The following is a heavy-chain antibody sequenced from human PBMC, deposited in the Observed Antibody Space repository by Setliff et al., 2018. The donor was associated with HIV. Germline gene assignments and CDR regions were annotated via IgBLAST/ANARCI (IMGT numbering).Heavy chain of an antibody. CDR2: VHYSGNT. Sequence: PSETLSLTCSVSGVSMTNNYWTWIRQSPGKGLEWIGYVHYSGNTRYNPSLKSRVTISVDTSKNKFSLKLSSVTAADTALCYCASEKVAWTVSDSFFEFWGQGVPVTVSS. CDR3: ASEKVAWTVSDSFFEF. D-gene: IGHD2-15*01. CDR1: GVSMTNNY. V-gene: IGHV4-59*01. J-gene: IGHJ4*02.